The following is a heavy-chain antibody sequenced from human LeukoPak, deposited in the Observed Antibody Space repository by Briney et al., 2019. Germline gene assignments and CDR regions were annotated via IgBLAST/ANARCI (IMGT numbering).Heavy chain of an antibody. J-gene: IGHJ4*02. Sequence: GGSLRLSCAASGFTFSSYEMNWVRQAPGKGLEWVAYISSSGSTIYYADSAKGRFTISRDNAKNSLYLQMNSLRAEDTAVYYCARDGRGLGNYFDYWGQGTLVTVSS. CDR2: ISSSGSTI. D-gene: IGHD3-10*01. CDR3: ARDGRGLGNYFDY. V-gene: IGHV3-48*03. CDR1: GFTFSSYE.